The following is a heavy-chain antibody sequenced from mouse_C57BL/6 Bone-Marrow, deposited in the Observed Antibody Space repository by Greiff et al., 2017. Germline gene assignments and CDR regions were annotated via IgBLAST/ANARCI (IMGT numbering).Heavy chain of an antibody. CDR1: GYTFTNYW. CDR2: IYPGGGYT. CDR3: ARSKYYAMDY. V-gene: IGHV1-63*01. Sequence: QVQLKQSGAELVRPGTSVKMSCKASGYTFTNYWIGWAKQRPGHGLEWIGDIYPGGGYTNYNEKFKGKATLTADKSSSTAYMQCSSLTSEDSAIYYCARSKYYAMDYWGQGTSVTVSS. J-gene: IGHJ4*01.